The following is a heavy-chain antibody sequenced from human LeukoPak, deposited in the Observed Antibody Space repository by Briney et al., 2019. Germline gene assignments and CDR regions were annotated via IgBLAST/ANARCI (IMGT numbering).Heavy chain of an antibody. V-gene: IGHV4-4*07. CDR2: IYTSGST. Sequence: PSETLSLTCTVSGGSISSYYWSWIRQPAGKGLEWIGRIYTSGSTNYNPSLKSRVTMSVDTSKNQFSLKLSSVTAADTAVYYCAREGPAAIVFPHYYYMDVWGKGTTVTVSS. CDR3: AREGPAAIVFPHYYYMDV. D-gene: IGHD2-2*01. CDR1: GGSISSYY. J-gene: IGHJ6*03.